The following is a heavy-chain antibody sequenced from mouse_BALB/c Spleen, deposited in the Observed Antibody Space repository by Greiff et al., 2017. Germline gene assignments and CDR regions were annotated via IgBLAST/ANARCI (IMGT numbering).Heavy chain of an antibody. CDR2: INSNGGST. CDR3: ARDTTVVATGGAMDY. V-gene: IGHV5-6-2*01. D-gene: IGHD1-1*01. Sequence: EVKVVESGGGLVKLGGSLKLSCAASGFTFSSYYMSWVRQTPEKRLELVAAINSNGGSTYYPDTVKGRFTISRDNAKNTLYLQMSSLKSEDTALYYCARDTTVVATGGAMDYWGQGTSVTVSS. J-gene: IGHJ4*01. CDR1: GFTFSSYY.